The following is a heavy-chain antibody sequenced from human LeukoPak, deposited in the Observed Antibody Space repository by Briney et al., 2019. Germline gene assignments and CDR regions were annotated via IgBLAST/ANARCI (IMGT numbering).Heavy chain of an antibody. V-gene: IGHV4-34*01. CDR3: ARGKVGATR. J-gene: IGHJ4*02. D-gene: IGHD1-26*01. Sequence: SETLSLTCAVYGGSFRGYYWSWIRQPPGKGLEWIGEINHSGSTNYNPSLKSRVTISVDTSKNQFSLKLSSVTAADTAVYYCARGKVGATRWGQGTLVTVSS. CDR2: INHSGST. CDR1: GGSFRGYY.